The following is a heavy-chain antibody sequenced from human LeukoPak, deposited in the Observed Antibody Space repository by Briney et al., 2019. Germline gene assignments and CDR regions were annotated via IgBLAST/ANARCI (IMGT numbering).Heavy chain of an antibody. CDR3: ATLAGRIQLWFAFDY. V-gene: IGHV1-69*06. J-gene: IGHJ4*02. Sequence: SVTVSCKASGGTFSSYAISWVRQAPGQGLEWMGGIIPIFGTAIYAQKFQGRVTMTEDTSTDTAYMELSSLRSEDTAVYYCATLAGRIQLWFAFDYWGQGTLVTVSS. CDR1: GGTFSSYA. CDR2: IIPIFGTA. D-gene: IGHD5-18*01.